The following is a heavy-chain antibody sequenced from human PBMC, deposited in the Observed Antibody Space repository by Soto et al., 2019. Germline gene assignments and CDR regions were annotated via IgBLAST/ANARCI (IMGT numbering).Heavy chain of an antibody. J-gene: IGHJ3*02. V-gene: IGHV4-31*03. CDR2: IYYSGST. CDR1: GGSISSGGYY. D-gene: IGHD6-13*01. CDR3: ARDCGIAAATDAFDI. Sequence: PSETLSLTCTVSGGSISSGGYYWSWIRQHPGKGLEWIGYIYYSGSTYYNPSLTSRVTISVDTSKNQFSLRLSSVTAADTAVYYCARDCGIAAATDAFDIWGQGTMVTVSS.